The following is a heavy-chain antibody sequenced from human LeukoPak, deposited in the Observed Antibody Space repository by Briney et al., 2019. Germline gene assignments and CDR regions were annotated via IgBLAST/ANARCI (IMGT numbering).Heavy chain of an antibody. J-gene: IGHJ4*02. CDR2: ISDSGGRT. D-gene: IGHD2-2*01. CDR1: GFAFSSYA. CDR3: AKSHLGVVPGLFDY. V-gene: IGHV3-23*01. Sequence: QSGGSLRLSCAASGFAFSSYAISWVRQAPGKGLEWVSSISDSGGRTYYADSVKGRFTISRDNSKNTLYLQMNSLKAEDTAVYYCAKSHLGVVPGLFDYWGRGTLVTVSS.